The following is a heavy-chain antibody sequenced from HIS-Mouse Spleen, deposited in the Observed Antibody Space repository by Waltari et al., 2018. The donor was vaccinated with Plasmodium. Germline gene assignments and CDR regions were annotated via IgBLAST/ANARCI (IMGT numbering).Heavy chain of an antibody. Sequence: QVQLVESGGGVVQPGRSLRLSCAASGFTFSSYAMPWVRQAPGKGLEWVAVISYDGSNKYYADSVKGRFTISRDNSKNTLYLQMNSLRAEDTAVYYCARKGVAAAGKGPLDYWGQGTLVTVSS. V-gene: IGHV3-30*04. J-gene: IGHJ4*02. CDR3: ARKGVAAAGKGPLDY. D-gene: IGHD6-13*01. CDR2: ISYDGSNK. CDR1: GFTFSSYA.